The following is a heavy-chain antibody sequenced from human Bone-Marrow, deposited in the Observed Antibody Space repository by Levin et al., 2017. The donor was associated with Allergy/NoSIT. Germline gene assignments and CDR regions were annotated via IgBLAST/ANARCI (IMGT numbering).Heavy chain of an antibody. J-gene: IGHJ4*02. CDR3: AKGLWYLRGPFDS. V-gene: IGHV3-23*01. Sequence: GESLKISCTGSGFTFITYGMNWVRQVPGKGLEWVSTISNNGGSTYYADSVKGRFTISRDNLKNTLYLQMNSLRAEDTALYYCAKGLWYLRGPFDSWGQGTLVTVSS. D-gene: IGHD2-21*01. CDR2: ISNNGGST. CDR1: GFTFITYG.